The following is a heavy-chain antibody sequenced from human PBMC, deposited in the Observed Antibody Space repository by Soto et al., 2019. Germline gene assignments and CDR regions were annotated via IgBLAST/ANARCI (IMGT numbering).Heavy chain of an antibody. D-gene: IGHD3-3*01. J-gene: IGHJ3*02. Sequence: GASVKVSCKASGYTFTSYGISWVRQAPGQGLEWMGWISAYNGNTNYAQKLQGRVTMTTDTSTSTAYMELRSLRSDDTAVYYCARPASITIFGVVTPDAFDIWGQGTMVTVSS. V-gene: IGHV1-18*01. CDR1: GYTFTSYG. CDR2: ISAYNGNT. CDR3: ARPASITIFGVVTPDAFDI.